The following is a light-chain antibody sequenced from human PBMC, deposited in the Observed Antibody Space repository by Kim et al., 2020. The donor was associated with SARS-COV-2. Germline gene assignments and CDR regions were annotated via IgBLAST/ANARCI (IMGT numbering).Light chain of an antibody. CDR3: QQYGRSPLT. V-gene: IGKV3-20*01. CDR1: QSVTNRY. CDR2: GAS. J-gene: IGKJ4*01. Sequence: SPGERATVSCRASQSVTNRYLAWYQQKPGQAPRLLIYGASSRATGIPDRFSGSGSGTDFTLTISRLEPEDFAVYYCQQYGRSPLTFGGGTKVEIK.